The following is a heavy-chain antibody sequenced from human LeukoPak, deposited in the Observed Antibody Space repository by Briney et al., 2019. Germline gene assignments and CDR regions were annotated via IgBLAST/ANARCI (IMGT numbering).Heavy chain of an antibody. D-gene: IGHD6-13*01. V-gene: IGHV3-74*03. CDR1: GFTFSSYY. J-gene: IGHJ4*02. CDR2: IKGDETST. CDR3: ARGLYSSTTYYFDY. Sequence: GGSLRLSCAASGFTFSSYYMFWVRQAPGKGLAWVSTIKGDETSTKYADSVRGRFTISRDNAKNSMYLQMNSLRAEDTAVYYCARGLYSSTTYYFDYWGQGTLVTVSS.